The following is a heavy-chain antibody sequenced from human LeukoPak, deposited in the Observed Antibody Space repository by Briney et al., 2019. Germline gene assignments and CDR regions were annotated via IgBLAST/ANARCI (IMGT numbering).Heavy chain of an antibody. CDR3: AREGSGDSSGYYY. CDR2: IIPIFGTA. J-gene: IGHJ4*02. CDR1: GGTFSGYA. V-gene: IGHV1-69*05. Sequence: GASVKVSCKASGGTFSGYAISWVRQAPGQGLEWMGGIIPIFGTANYAQKFQGRVTITTDESTSTAYMELSSLRSEDTAVYYCAREGSGDSSGYYYWGQGTLVTVSS. D-gene: IGHD3-22*01.